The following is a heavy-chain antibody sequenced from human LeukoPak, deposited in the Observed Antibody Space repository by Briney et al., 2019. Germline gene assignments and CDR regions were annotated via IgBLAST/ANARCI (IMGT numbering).Heavy chain of an antibody. Sequence: PGGFLRLSCAASGFTFSSYAMSWVRQAPGKGLEWVSAISGSGGSTYYADSVKGRFTISRDNSKNTLYLQMNSLRAEDTAVYYCAKRAYDSSGQGYYFDYWGQGTLVTVSS. CDR3: AKRAYDSSGQGYYFDY. CDR2: ISGSGGST. J-gene: IGHJ4*02. CDR1: GFTFSSYA. V-gene: IGHV3-23*01. D-gene: IGHD3-22*01.